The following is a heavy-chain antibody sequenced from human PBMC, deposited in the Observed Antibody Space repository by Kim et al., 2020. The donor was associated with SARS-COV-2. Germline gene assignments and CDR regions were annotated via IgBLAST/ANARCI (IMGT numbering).Heavy chain of an antibody. CDR1: DYSISSDFY. D-gene: IGHD2-15*01. Sequence: SETLSLTCTVSDYSISSDFYWGWIRQPPGKGLEWIGNIYHTGITYYHPSLKSRVTISADTSKNHFSLKLSSVTAADTAVYYCARGPSAVLRAMDVWGQGTTVTVSS. V-gene: IGHV4-38-2*02. CDR3: ARGPSAVLRAMDV. CDR2: IYHTGIT. J-gene: IGHJ6*02.